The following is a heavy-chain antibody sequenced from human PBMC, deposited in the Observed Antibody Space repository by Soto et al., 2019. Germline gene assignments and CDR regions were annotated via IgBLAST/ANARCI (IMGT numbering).Heavy chain of an antibody. CDR3: VGAHALGFSNWFGP. V-gene: IGHV1-2*02. CDR2: INPHSGAT. J-gene: IGHJ5*01. D-gene: IGHD3-10*01. Sequence: ASVKVSCKASGYIFSANYIHWVRQAPGQGLEWLGWINPHSGATNYAQKFLGRVTMSADTSASTAYMDVARLKSDDTAVYYCVGAHALGFSNWFGPWHRGTLVTTSS. CDR1: GYIFSANY.